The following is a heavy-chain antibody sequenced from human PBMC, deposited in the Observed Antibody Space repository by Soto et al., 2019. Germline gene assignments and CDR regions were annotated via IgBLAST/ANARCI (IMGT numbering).Heavy chain of an antibody. D-gene: IGHD3-3*01. V-gene: IGHV4-59*01. Sequence: PSETLSLTCTVSGGSISSYYWSWIRQPPGEGLEWIQYIDYSGSTTYNPSLMSRVTIALDTSKNQFSLRLSSVTAADTGVYYCARVSRTIDRVGSYYYMDVWGKGTTVTVSS. CDR1: GGSISSYY. CDR2: IDYSGST. CDR3: ARVSRTIDRVGSYYYMDV. J-gene: IGHJ6*03.